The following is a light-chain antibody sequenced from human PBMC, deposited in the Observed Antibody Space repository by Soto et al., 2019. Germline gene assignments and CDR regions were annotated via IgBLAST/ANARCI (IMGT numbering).Light chain of an antibody. J-gene: IGKJ2*01. CDR2: GAS. CDR1: QSVSSSY. V-gene: IGKV3-20*01. Sequence: EIVLTQSPGTLSLSPGERATLSCRASQSVSSSYLVWYQQKPGQAPRLLIYGASSRAIGIPDRFSGSGFVTDFTLTISRLEPEDFAVYFCQQYGNSPPNTFGQGTKVDIK. CDR3: QQYGNSPPNT.